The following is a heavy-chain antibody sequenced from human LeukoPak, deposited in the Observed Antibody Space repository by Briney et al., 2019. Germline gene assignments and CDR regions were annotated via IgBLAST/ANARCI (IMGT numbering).Heavy chain of an antibody. V-gene: IGHV4-31*03. CDR1: GGSISSGGYY. D-gene: IGHD2-15*01. J-gene: IGHJ6*02. CDR3: ARDRDCSGGSCRYGMDV. CDR2: IYYSGST. Sequence: SETLSLTCTVSGGSISSGGYYWSWIRQHPGKGLEWIGYIYYSGSTYYNPSLKSRVTISVDTSKNQFSLKLSSVTAADTAVYYCARDRDCSGGSCRYGMDVWGQGTTVTVSS.